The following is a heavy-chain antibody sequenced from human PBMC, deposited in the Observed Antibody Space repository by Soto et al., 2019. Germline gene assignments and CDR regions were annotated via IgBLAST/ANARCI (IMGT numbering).Heavy chain of an antibody. V-gene: IGHV5-51*01. CDR1: GYTFSNFW. CDR2: IYPGDHET. CDR3: SRSPRSSPYFDY. Sequence: GGSLKIYCQSSGYTFSNFWIGWVRQLPAKGLEWMGIIYPGDHETRYSPSFHAKVTIPADRSINTAYLQWNSLEASNSAFHFCSRSPRSSPYFDYWGQGALVTVSS. D-gene: IGHD6-13*01. J-gene: IGHJ4*02.